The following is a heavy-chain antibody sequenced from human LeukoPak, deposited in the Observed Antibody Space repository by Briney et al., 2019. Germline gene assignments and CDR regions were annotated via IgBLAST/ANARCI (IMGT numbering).Heavy chain of an antibody. J-gene: IGHJ4*02. CDR2: ISSSGGST. V-gene: IGHV3-23*01. D-gene: IGHD1-26*01. Sequence: PGGSLRLSCAASGFTFSSYAMSWVRPAPGKGLEWVSSISSSGGSTYYADSVKGRFTISRDNSKNTLYLQMNSLRAEDTALYYCAKEDHSGSYYYFDYWGQGTLVTVSS. CDR1: GFTFSSYA. CDR3: AKEDHSGSYYYFDY.